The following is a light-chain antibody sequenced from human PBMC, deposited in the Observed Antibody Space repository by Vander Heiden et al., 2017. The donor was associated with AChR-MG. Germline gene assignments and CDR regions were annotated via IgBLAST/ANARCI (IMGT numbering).Light chain of an antibody. V-gene: IGKV1-39*01. CDR1: RSISRY. CDR2: AVS. J-gene: IGKJ2*01. CDR3: QQSDNVPYT. Sequence: DIQMTQSPSSLSASVGDRVTITCRASRSISRYLHWYQQKPGKAPKLLIYAVSTLHSGVPSRFSGIGSGTDFTLTISSLQPEDFATYYCQQSDNVPYTFGQGTKLEIK.